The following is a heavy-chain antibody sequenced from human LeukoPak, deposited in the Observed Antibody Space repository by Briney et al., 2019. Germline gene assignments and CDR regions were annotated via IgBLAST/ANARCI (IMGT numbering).Heavy chain of an antibody. CDR1: GFTVSSYW. Sequence: GGFLRLSCAASGFTVSSYWMSWVRQAPGKGLEWVANIKQDGSEKYYVDSVKGRFTISRDNAKNSLYLQMNSLRADDTAVYYCARVGVAGIAAANIDYWGQGTLVTVSS. CDR2: IKQDGSEK. CDR3: ARVGVAGIAAANIDY. D-gene: IGHD6-13*01. J-gene: IGHJ4*02. V-gene: IGHV3-7*03.